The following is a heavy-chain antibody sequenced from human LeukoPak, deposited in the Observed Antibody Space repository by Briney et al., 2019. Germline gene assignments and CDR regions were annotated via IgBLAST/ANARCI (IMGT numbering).Heavy chain of an antibody. J-gene: IGHJ4*02. V-gene: IGHV3-30*04. D-gene: IGHD6-19*01. CDR2: ISYDGSNK. Sequence: PGGSLRLSCAASGFTFSSYAMHWVRQAPGKGLEWVAVISYDGSNKYYADSVKGRFTISRDNSKNTLYLQMNSLRAEDTAVYYCARVDSSGWYESGYWGQGTLVTVSS. CDR1: GFTFSSYA. CDR3: ARVDSSGWYESGY.